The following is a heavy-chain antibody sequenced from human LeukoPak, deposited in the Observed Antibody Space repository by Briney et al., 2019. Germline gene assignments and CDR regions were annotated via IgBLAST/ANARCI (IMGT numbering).Heavy chain of an antibody. CDR3: ARVIAVAGTGAFDI. D-gene: IGHD6-19*01. J-gene: IGHJ3*02. CDR1: GFTFSTYW. CDR2: ISSSSSYI. V-gene: IGHV3-21*01. Sequence: PGGSLRLSCAASGFTFSTYWMTWVRQAPGKGLEWVSSISSSSSYIYYADSVKGRFTISRDNAKNSLYLQMNSLRAEDTAVYYCARVIAVAGTGAFDIWGQGTMVTVSS.